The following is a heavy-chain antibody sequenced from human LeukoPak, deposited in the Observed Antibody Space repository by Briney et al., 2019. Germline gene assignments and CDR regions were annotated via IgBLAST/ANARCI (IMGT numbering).Heavy chain of an antibody. J-gene: IGHJ5*02. Sequence: SETLSLTCTVSGGSISSSNYYYGRVRQPPGRGLEWVGSTYYGGCTHYKPSLQSRATVSVDTSKNQFSLKLTSVTAADTAVYFCARHGDRGDRINGFDPWGQGTLVTVSS. CDR1: GGSISSSNYY. D-gene: IGHD2-15*01. V-gene: IGHV4-39*01. CDR2: TYYGGCT. CDR3: ARHGDRGDRINGFDP.